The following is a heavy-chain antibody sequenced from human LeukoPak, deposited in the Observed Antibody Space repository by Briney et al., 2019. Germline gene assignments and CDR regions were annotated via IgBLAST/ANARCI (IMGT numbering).Heavy chain of an antibody. D-gene: IGHD1-26*01. J-gene: IGHJ5*02. V-gene: IGHV1-2*02. CDR2: INPNSGGT. CDR3: ARDWHRIVGAIRLGPDNWFDP. Sequence: ASVKVSCKASGYTFTGYYMHWVRQAPGQGLEWMGWINPNSGGTNYAQKFQGRVTMTRDTSISTAYMELSRLRSDDTAVYYCARDWHRIVGAIRLGPDNWFDPWGQGTLVTVSS. CDR1: GYTFTGYY.